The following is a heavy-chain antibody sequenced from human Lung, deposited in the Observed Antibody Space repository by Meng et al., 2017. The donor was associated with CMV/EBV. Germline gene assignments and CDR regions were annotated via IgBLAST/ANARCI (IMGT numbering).Heavy chain of an antibody. CDR1: GFPVSRYW. CDR2: INQDESEK. V-gene: IGHV3-7*04. J-gene: IGHJ4*02. Sequence: ESLKISXPASGFPVSRYWMSWVRQAPAKGLEWVANINQDESEKYYVDSVKGRFTISRDNAKNSLYLQMNSLRAEDTAVFYCARGFWNPYYEDTHDFWGQGILVTVSS. D-gene: IGHD3-3*01. CDR3: ARGFWNPYYEDTHDF.